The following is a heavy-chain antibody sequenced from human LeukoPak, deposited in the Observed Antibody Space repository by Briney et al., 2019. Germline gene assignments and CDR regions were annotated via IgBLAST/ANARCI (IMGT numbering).Heavy chain of an antibody. V-gene: IGHV1-69*01. D-gene: IGHD2-15*01. Sequence: GASVKVSCKASGGTFSSYGISWVRQAPGHGLEWMGGIIPIFGTANYAQKFQGRVTITADESTSIAYMELSSLRSEDTAVYYCARSLRAVVVAASWFDPWGQGTLVTVSS. J-gene: IGHJ5*02. CDR3: ARSLRAVVVAASWFDP. CDR1: GGTFSSYG. CDR2: IIPIFGTA.